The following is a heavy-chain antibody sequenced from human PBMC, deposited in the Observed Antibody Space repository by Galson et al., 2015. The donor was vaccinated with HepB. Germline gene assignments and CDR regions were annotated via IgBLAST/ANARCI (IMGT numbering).Heavy chain of an antibody. CDR1: DDSLSGYY. CDR3: ARVYCGSDCSYDY. J-gene: IGHJ4*02. D-gene: IGHD2-21*02. CDR2: IYYSGST. V-gene: IGHV4-59*01. Sequence: ETLSLTCTVSDDSLSGYYWAWVRQPPGKTLEWIGYIYYSGSTNSNPSLKSRVTISVDTSKNQFSLKLSSVTAADTAVYYCARVYCGSDCSYDYWGQGTLVTVSS.